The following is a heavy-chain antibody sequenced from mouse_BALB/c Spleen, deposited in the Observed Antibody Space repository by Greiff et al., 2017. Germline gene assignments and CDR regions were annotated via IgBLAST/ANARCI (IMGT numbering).Heavy chain of an antibody. V-gene: IGHV1S81*02. D-gene: IGHD2-10*02. CDR1: GYTFTSYY. CDR2: INPSNGGT. J-gene: IGHJ3*01. CDR3: TRLRYGNYVGGPWFAY. Sequence: QLQQSGAELVKPGASVKLSCKASGYTFTSYYMYWVKQRPGQGLEWIGEINPSNGGTNFNEKFKSKATLTVDKSSSTAYMQLSSLTSEDSAVYYCTRLRYGNYVGGPWFAYWGQGTLVTVSA.